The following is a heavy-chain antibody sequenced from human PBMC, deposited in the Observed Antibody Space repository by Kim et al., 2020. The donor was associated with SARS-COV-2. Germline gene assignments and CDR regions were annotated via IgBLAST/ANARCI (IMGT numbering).Heavy chain of an antibody. J-gene: IGHJ4*02. D-gene: IGHD6-19*01. CDR1: GGSISSYY. CDR2: IYYSGST. Sequence: SETLSLTCTVSGGSISSYYWSWIRQPPGKGLEWIGYIYYSGSTNYNPSLKSRVTISVDTSKNQFSLKLSSVTAADTAVYYCARGKYSSGSLDYWGQGILVTVSS. CDR3: ARGKYSSGSLDY. V-gene: IGHV4-59*01.